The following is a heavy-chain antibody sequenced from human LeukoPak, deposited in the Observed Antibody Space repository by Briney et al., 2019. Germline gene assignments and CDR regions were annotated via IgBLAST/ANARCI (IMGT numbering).Heavy chain of an antibody. Sequence: SETLSLTCTVSGGSISSGSYYWSWIRQPAGKGLEWIGRIYTSGSTNYNPSLKSRVTISVDTSRNQFSLKLSSVTAADTAVYYCARLLFTKQGGFDYWGQGTLVTVSS. CDR3: ARLLFTKQGGFDY. V-gene: IGHV4-61*02. CDR2: IYTSGST. J-gene: IGHJ4*02. CDR1: GGSISSGSYY. D-gene: IGHD2-8*01.